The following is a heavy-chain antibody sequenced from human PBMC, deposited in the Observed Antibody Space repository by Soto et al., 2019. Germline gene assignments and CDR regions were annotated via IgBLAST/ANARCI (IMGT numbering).Heavy chain of an antibody. D-gene: IGHD5-18*01. CDR2: ISGSGGST. V-gene: IGHV3-23*01. CDR1: GFTFSSYA. Sequence: EVQLLESGGGLVQPGGSLRLSCAASGFTFSSYAMSWVRQAPGKGLEWVSAISGSGGSTYYADSVKGRFTISRDNSKNTMYLQMNSLRAEDTAVYYCAKAGGMVKGWEVNYWGQGTLVTVSS. CDR3: AKAGGMVKGWEVNY. J-gene: IGHJ4*02.